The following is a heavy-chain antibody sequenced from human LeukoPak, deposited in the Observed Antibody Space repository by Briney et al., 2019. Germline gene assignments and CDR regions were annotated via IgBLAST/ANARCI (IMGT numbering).Heavy chain of an antibody. D-gene: IGHD2-15*01. Sequence: GGSLRLSCAASGFTFSSYAMRWVRHAPGKGLEWVSAISGSGVSTHYADSAKGRFTISRDKSKNTLYLQMNSLRAEYTAVYYCAKGGYCSGGSCYRDPNWFDPWGQGTLVTVSS. CDR3: AKGGYCSGGSCYRDPNWFDP. CDR2: ISGSGVST. J-gene: IGHJ5*02. V-gene: IGHV3-23*01. CDR1: GFTFSSYA.